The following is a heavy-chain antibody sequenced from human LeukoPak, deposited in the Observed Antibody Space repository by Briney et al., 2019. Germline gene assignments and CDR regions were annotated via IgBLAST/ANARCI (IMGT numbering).Heavy chain of an antibody. Sequence: GGSLRLSCSASGFTFSNYAMHWVRQAPGKGLEYVSGIGNYWGSTYYADSVKGRFTISRDNSKNTLSLQMSSLRAEDTAVYYCVKVGPLVRGVIDGPPFDNWGQGTLVTVSS. D-gene: IGHD3-10*01. CDR3: VKVGPLVRGVIDGPPFDN. V-gene: IGHV3-64D*06. J-gene: IGHJ4*02. CDR2: IGNYWGST. CDR1: GFTFSNYA.